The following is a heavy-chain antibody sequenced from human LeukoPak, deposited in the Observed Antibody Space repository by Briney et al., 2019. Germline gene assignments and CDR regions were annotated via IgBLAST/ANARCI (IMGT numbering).Heavy chain of an antibody. J-gene: IGHJ6*03. V-gene: IGHV4-34*01. CDR3: ARGLSRYDILTGRRYYYMDV. CDR2: INHSGST. CDR1: GGSFSGYY. D-gene: IGHD3-9*01. Sequence: SETLSLTCAVYGGSFSGYYWSRIRQPPGKGLEWIGEINHSGSTNYNPSLKSRVTISVDTSKNQFSLKLSSVTAADTAVYYCARGLSRYDILTGRRYYYMDVWGKGTTVTVSS.